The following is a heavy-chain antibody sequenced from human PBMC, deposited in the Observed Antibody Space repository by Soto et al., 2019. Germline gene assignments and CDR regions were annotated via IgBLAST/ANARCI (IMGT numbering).Heavy chain of an antibody. CDR3: ARRGVAFDY. D-gene: IGHD3-10*01. Sequence: PWGSLRLSCSASGFTFSSYSMNWFRQAPGKGLEWISYISTTSSSIYYADSVKGRFTISRDNAKNSLFLQMNSLRDEDTAVYYCARRGVAFDYWGQGALVTVSS. V-gene: IGHV3-48*02. CDR2: ISTTSSSI. CDR1: GFTFSSYS. J-gene: IGHJ4*02.